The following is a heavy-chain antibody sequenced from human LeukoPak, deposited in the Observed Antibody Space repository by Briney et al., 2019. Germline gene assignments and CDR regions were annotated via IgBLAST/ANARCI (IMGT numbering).Heavy chain of an antibody. CDR2: IYTSGST. V-gene: IGHV4-61*02. J-gene: IGHJ5*02. CDR1: GGSISSGSHY. Sequence: SETLSLTCSVSGGSISSGSHYWSWIRQPAGKGLEWIGRIYTSGSTNYNPSLRSRVTISVDTSKNQFSLKLSSVTAADTAVYYCARDTSYCTSTSCHFNWFDPWGQGTLVTVSS. CDR3: ARDTSYCTSTSCHFNWFDP. D-gene: IGHD2-2*01.